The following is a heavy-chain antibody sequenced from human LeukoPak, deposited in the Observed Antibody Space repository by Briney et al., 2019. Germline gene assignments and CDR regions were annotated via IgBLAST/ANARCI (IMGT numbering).Heavy chain of an antibody. CDR2: ISGSGGST. D-gene: IGHD3-10*01. V-gene: IGHV3-23*01. J-gene: IGHJ5*01. CDR1: GFTFSGYA. Sequence: GGSLRLSCAASGFTFSGYAMSWVRQAPGKGLEWVSAISGSGGSTYYADSVKGRFSISRDNSKSTLYLQMNSLRAEDTAVFYCAKDAAVRGSFDSWGQGTLVTVSS. CDR3: AKDAAVRGSFDS.